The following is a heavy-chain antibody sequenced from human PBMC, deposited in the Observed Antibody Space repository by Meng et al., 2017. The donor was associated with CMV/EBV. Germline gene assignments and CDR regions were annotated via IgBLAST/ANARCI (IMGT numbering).Heavy chain of an antibody. CDR1: GFTFSSYA. Sequence: QVQLVECGGGVVQPGRSLRLSCAASGFTFSSYAMHWVRQAPGKGLEWVAVISYDGSNKYYADSVKGRFTISRDNSKNTLYLQMNSLRAEDTAVYYCAPGWFDPWGQGTLVTVSS. CDR2: ISYDGSNK. J-gene: IGHJ5*02. V-gene: IGHV3-30-3*01. CDR3: APGWFDP.